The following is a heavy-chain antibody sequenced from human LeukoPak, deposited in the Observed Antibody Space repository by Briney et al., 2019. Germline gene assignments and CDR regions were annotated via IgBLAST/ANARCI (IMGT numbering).Heavy chain of an antibody. Sequence: SETLSLTCTVSGGSISSYQWSWIRQPPGKGLEWIGYIYYSGSTNYNPSLKSRVTISVDTSKNQFSLKLSSVTAADTAVYYCARTPYYYDSSGYSHAFDIWGQGTMVTVSS. V-gene: IGHV4-59*01. CDR3: ARTPYYYDSSGYSHAFDI. CDR1: GGSISSYQ. J-gene: IGHJ3*02. D-gene: IGHD3-22*01. CDR2: IYYSGST.